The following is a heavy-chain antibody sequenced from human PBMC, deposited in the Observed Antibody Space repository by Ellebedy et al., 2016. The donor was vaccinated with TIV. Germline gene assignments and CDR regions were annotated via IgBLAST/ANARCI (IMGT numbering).Heavy chain of an antibody. CDR2: ISSDGSNK. J-gene: IGHJ4*02. Sequence: GESLKISCAASGFIFRTYGMYWVRQAPGKGLEWVAVISSDGSNKYYADSVKGRFTISRDNSENTLYLQMNSLRAEDTAVYYCAKDQWAVVTKVRGIMSYWGQGTLFTVSS. CDR3: AKDQWAVVTKVRGIMSY. D-gene: IGHD3-10*01. CDR1: GFIFRTYG. V-gene: IGHV3-30*18.